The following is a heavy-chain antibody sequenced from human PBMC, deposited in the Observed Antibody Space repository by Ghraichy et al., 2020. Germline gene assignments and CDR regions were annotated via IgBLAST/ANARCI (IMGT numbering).Heavy chain of an antibody. D-gene: IGHD6-19*01. CDR2: IYYSGST. CDR3: ARGWGTVAGNYFYGMDV. J-gene: IGHJ6*02. Sequence: SETLSLTCTVSGGSITRGGYYWSWIRQLPGKGLEWIGYIYYSGSTYYNPSLKRRVTISVDTSKNQFSLKLSSVTAADTAVYYCARGWGTVAGNYFYGMDVWGQGTTVTLSS. V-gene: IGHV4-31*03. CDR1: GGSITRGGYY.